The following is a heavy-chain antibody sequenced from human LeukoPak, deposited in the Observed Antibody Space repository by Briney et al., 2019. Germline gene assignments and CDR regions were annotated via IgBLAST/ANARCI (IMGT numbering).Heavy chain of an antibody. J-gene: IGHJ4*02. V-gene: IGHV3-74*03. CDR3: ARDYAGSPGY. CDR1: GFTFSTYW. CDR2: INGDGSTT. D-gene: IGHD3-10*01. Sequence: GGSLRLSCTASGFTFSTYWINWVRQSPGKGLVWVALINGDGSTTTHADSVKGRFTISRDNAKNTAYLQMNSLRDEDTAVYYCARDYAGSPGYWGPGTLVTVSA.